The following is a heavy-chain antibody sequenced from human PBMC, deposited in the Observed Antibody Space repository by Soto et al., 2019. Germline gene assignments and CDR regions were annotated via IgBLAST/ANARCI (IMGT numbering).Heavy chain of an antibody. J-gene: IGHJ6*02. CDR1: GGSISSGDYY. V-gene: IGHV4-30-4*01. D-gene: IGHD3-22*01. Sequence: SETLSLTCTVSGGSISSGDYYWSWIRQPPGKGLEWIGYIYYSGSTYYNPSLKSRVTISVDTSKNQFSLKLSSVTAADTAVYYCARDYSEQYYYDSSGSSYGMDVWGQGTTVTVSS. CDR2: IYYSGST. CDR3: ARDYSEQYYYDSSGSSYGMDV.